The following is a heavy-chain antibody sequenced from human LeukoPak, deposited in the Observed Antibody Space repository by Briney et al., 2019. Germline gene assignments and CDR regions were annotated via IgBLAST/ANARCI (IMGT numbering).Heavy chain of an antibody. J-gene: IGHJ4*02. D-gene: IGHD5-18*01. Sequence: ASVKVSCKASGYTFSNYGISWVRQAPGQGLEWVGWISAYTGKTNYAQKVQGRVTMTTDTSTSTAYMDLRSLRSDDTAVYYCAREKYTYGQGFYFDYWGLGTLVTVSS. CDR2: ISAYTGKT. CDR1: GYTFSNYG. CDR3: AREKYTYGQGFYFDY. V-gene: IGHV1-18*01.